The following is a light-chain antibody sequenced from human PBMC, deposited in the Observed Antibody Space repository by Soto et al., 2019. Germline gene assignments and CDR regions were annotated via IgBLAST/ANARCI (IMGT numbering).Light chain of an antibody. V-gene: IGKV1-39*01. J-gene: IGKJ1*01. Sequence: DIQMTQSPSSLSASVGDRVTITCRLSQSVSTFLNWYQQKPGKAPHLLISSTSTLQRGVPSRFSGSGSGTEFTLTISSLQPEDFAAYYCQQTYTTPWTFGQGTKVDIK. CDR2: STS. CDR1: QSVSTF. CDR3: QQTYTTPWT.